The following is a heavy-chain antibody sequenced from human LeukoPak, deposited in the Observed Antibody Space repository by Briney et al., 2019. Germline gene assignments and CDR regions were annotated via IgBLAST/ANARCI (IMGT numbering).Heavy chain of an antibody. CDR3: ARGAEYYAIWRGYAGYSDY. J-gene: IGHJ4*02. V-gene: IGHV4-38-2*02. Sequence: PSETLSLTCTVSGYSISNGYYWGWIRQPPGKGLEWVGIIYHRGSTYYNPSLRSRVTISLDRSKKKFYLTLTSVTAADTAVYFCARGAEYYAIWRGYAGYSDYWGQGISVTVSS. CDR2: IYHRGST. CDR1: GYSISNGYY. D-gene: IGHD3-3*01.